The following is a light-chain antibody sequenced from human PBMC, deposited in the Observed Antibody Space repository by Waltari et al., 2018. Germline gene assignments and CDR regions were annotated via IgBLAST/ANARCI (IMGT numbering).Light chain of an antibody. CDR2: NNN. Sequence: QSVLTQPPSVSAAPGQKFTISCSGSSSNTGNYYVSWYHQLPGAAPKHLIYNNNKRPSGIPDRFSASKSGTSATLDITGLQIGDEADYYCATWDNSLSDVVFGGGTKVTVL. CDR3: ATWDNSLSDVV. J-gene: IGLJ2*01. CDR1: SSNTGNYY. V-gene: IGLV1-51*01.